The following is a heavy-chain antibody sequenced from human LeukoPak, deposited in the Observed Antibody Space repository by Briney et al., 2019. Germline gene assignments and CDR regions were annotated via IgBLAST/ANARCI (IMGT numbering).Heavy chain of an antibody. V-gene: IGHV3-11*04. J-gene: IGHJ3*02. CDR2: ISSSGSTI. Sequence: GGSLRLSCAASGFTFSDYYMSWIRQAPGKGLEWVSYISSSGSTIYYADSVKGRFTISRDNAKNSPYLQMNSLRAEDTAVYYCARDCSSTSCYTPNDAFDIWGQGTMVTVSS. D-gene: IGHD2-2*02. CDR3: ARDCSSTSCYTPNDAFDI. CDR1: GFTFSDYY.